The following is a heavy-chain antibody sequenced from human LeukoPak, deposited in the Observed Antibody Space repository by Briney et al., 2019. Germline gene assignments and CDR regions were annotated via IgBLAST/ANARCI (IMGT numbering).Heavy chain of an antibody. D-gene: IGHD2-15*01. V-gene: IGHV3-64*01. CDR1: GFTFSSYA. CDR3: ARDGAVVAAINYYYYYMDV. J-gene: IGHJ6*03. CDR2: ISSNGGST. Sequence: PGRSLRLSCAASGFTFSSYAMHWVRQAPGKGLEYVSAISSNGGSTYYANSVKGRFTISRDNSKNTLYLQMGSLRAEDMAVYYCARDGAVVAAINYYYYYMDVWGKGTTVTVSS.